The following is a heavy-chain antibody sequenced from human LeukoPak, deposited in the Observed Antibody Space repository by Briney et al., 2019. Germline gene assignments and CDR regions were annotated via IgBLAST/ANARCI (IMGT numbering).Heavy chain of an antibody. Sequence: SETLSLTCTVSGDSVSSGVYYWSWIRQPPGKGLERIGEINHSGSTNYNPSLKSRVTISVDTSKNQFSLKLSSVTAADTAVYYCARGLFSPLAYDFWSGYYHYFDYWGQGTLVTVSS. V-gene: IGHV4-61*08. CDR3: ARGLFSPLAYDFWSGYYHYFDY. CDR2: INHSGST. J-gene: IGHJ4*02. CDR1: GDSVSSGVYY. D-gene: IGHD3-3*01.